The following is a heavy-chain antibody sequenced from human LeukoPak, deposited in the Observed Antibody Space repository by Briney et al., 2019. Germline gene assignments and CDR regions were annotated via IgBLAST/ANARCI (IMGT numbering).Heavy chain of an antibody. CDR1: GFTFSSYA. Sequence: QPGGSLRLSCAASGFTFSSYAMSWVRQAPGKGLEWVSAISGSGGSTYYADSVKGRFTISRDNSKNTLYLQMNSLRAEDTAVYYCAKDGPKYCGGDCPFDYWGQGTLVTVSS. V-gene: IGHV3-23*01. D-gene: IGHD2-21*02. CDR2: ISGSGGST. J-gene: IGHJ4*02. CDR3: AKDGPKYCGGDCPFDY.